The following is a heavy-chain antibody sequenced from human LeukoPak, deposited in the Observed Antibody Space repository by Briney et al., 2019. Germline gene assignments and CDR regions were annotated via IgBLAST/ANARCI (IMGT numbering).Heavy chain of an antibody. CDR1: GYTLTSYY. CDR2: INPSGGST. V-gene: IGHV1-46*01. D-gene: IGHD3-22*01. J-gene: IGHJ4*02. Sequence: ASVKVSCKASGYTLTSYYMHWVRQAPGQGLEWMGIINPSGGSTTYAQKFQGRVTMTRDTSTSTVYMELSSLRSEDTAVYYCARNMGSGYNDYWGQGTLVTVSS. CDR3: ARNMGSGYNDY.